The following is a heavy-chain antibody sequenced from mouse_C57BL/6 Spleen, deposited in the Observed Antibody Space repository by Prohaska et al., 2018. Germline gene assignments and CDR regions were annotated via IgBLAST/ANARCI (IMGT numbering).Heavy chain of an antibody. CDR2: IDPSDSYT. D-gene: IGHD3-1*01. V-gene: IGHV1-50*01. J-gene: IGHJ4*01. CDR3: ARRAFYAMDY. CDR1: GYTFTSYW. Sequence: QVQLQQPGAELVKPGASVKLSCKASGYTFTSYWMQWVKQRPGQGLEWIGEIDPSDSYTNYNQKCKGKATLTVDTSSSTAYMQLSSLTSEDSAVYYCARRAFYAMDYWGQGTSVTVSS.